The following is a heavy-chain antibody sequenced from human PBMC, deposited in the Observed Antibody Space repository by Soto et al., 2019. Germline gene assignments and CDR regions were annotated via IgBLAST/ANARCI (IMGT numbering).Heavy chain of an antibody. CDR1: GGSISSYY. Sequence: SETLSLTCTVSGGSISSYYWSWIRQPPGKGLEWIGYIYYSGSTNYNPSLKSRVTISVDTSKNQFSLKLSSVTAADTAVYYCARVFDSGWFDPWGQGTLVTVS. CDR3: ARVFDSGWFDP. J-gene: IGHJ5*02. CDR2: IYYSGST. D-gene: IGHD1-26*01. V-gene: IGHV4-59*01.